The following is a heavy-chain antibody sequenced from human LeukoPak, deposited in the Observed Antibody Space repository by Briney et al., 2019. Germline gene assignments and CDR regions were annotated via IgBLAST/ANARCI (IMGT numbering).Heavy chain of an antibody. V-gene: IGHV1-2*02. J-gene: IGHJ4*02. CDR3: ARAPAPIKHNIDY. D-gene: IGHD1-14*01. Sequence: ASVKVSCKASGYTFNGYYMHWVRQAPGQGLEWMVWISPNSGATSYAEKFQGRVTMTTDTSFSTAYMKLSSLRSDDTAVYYCARAPAPIKHNIDYWGQGTLVTVSS. CDR1: GYTFNGYY. CDR2: ISPNSGAT.